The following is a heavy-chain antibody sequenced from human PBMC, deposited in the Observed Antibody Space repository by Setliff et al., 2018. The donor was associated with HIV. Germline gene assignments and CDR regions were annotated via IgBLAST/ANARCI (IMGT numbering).Heavy chain of an antibody. Sequence: SETLFLTCTVFGGSISERGFYWDWIRQSPGTGLEWIGSLHSDGTTYDNASLRSRLTMSVDTSKNQFSLRLTSVTAADTAIYYCVRMFNKFDSGFYYRGLDIWGQGTVVTVSS. D-gene: IGHD3-22*01. CDR3: VRMFNKFDSGFYYRGLDI. CDR2: LHSDGTT. J-gene: IGHJ3*02. CDR1: GGSISERGFY. V-gene: IGHV4-39*01.